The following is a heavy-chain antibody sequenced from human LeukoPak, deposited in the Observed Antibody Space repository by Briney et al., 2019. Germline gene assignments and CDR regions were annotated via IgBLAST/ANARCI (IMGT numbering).Heavy chain of an antibody. CDR1: GYTFISYG. CDR2: ISAYNGNT. Sequence: ASVKVSCKTSGYTFISYGINWVRQAPGQGIEWMGWISAYNGNTNYAQKFQGRVTMTTDTSTSTAYMELRSLRSDDTAGYYCARGAWEVRGVIRLDDAFDIWGQGTMVTVSS. V-gene: IGHV1-18*01. D-gene: IGHD3-10*01. J-gene: IGHJ3*02. CDR3: ARGAWEVRGVIRLDDAFDI.